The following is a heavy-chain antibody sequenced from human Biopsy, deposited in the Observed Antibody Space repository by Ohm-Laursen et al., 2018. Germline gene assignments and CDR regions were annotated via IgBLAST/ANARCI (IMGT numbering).Heavy chain of an antibody. CDR3: VKDRGAAGTDYYYGMDV. J-gene: IGHJ6*01. V-gene: IGHV3-30*02. CDR1: GFTFSVYA. Sequence: SLRLSCAASGFTFSVYAMHWVRQAPGKGLEWVAIIWYDGSSEYYADSVKGRFTISRDNSKNTVYLQMNGLRAEDTAVFYCVKDRGAAGTDYYYGMDVWGQGTTVTVSS. CDR2: IWYDGSSE. D-gene: IGHD6-13*01.